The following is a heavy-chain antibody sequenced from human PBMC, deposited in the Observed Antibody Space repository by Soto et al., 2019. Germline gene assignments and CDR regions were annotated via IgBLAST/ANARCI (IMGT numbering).Heavy chain of an antibody. CDR1: GCTFSSYA. Sequence: VAAVKVSCKASGCTFSSYAISWVRRAPRRGLEWRGGIIPLCGTANYDQKFKGRVTITADESTSTAYMELSTVRSEDTAVYYCAGDQLLSGGDYWGQGTLVTVSS. CDR3: AGDQLLSGGDY. CDR2: IIPLCGTA. V-gene: IGHV1-69*13. J-gene: IGHJ4*02. D-gene: IGHD2-2*01.